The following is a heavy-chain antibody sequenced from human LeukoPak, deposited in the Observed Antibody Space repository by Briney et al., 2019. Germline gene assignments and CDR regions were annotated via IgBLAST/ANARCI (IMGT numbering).Heavy chain of an antibody. D-gene: IGHD3-10*01. Sequence: GGSLRLSWAASGFTFSSYAMTWVRQAPGKGLEWVSTITDSVSGGSTYYADSVKGRLTISRDNSKNTLYLQMNSLRAEDTAVYYCAKTYGSGSYYKPPPGGYWGQGTLVTVSS. V-gene: IGHV3-23*01. CDR2: ITDSVSGGST. CDR3: AKTYGSGSYYKPPPGGY. J-gene: IGHJ4*02. CDR1: GFTFSSYA.